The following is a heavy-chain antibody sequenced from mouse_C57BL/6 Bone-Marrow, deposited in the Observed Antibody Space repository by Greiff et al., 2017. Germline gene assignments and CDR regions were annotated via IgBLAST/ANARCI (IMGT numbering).Heavy chain of an antibody. CDR2: IDPDNGDT. CDR1: GFTIKDDY. CDR3: TTGYCDD. J-gene: IGHJ1*03. V-gene: IGHV14-4*01. Sequence: VQLQQSGAELVRPGASVKLSCTASGFTIKDDYMHWVKQRPEQGLEWIGWIDPDNGDTEYASKFQGKATKTADTASNTAYRQLSSLTSEDTAVCYCTTGYCDDWGTGTTVTVSS.